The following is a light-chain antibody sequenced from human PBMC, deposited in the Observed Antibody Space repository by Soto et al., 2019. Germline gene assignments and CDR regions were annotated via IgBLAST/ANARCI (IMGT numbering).Light chain of an antibody. CDR3: SSSTSTTTV. CDR2: EVS. J-gene: IGLJ3*02. CDR1: SGDVGSYNF. Sequence: QSALTQPASMSGSPGQSITISCTGTSGDVGSYNFVSWYQQHPGKAPKLMIYEVSNRPSGVSNRFSGSKSGNTASLNISGLQAEDEADYYCSSSTSTTTVFGGGTKLTVL. V-gene: IGLV2-14*01.